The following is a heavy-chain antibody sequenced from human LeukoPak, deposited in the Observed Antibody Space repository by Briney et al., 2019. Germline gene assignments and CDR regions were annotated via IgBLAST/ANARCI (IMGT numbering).Heavy chain of an antibody. Sequence: GGSLRLSCTTSGFTFSSYGMHWVRQAPGKGLEWVAVIWYDGTSKYYVDSAKGRFTISRDNSKNTLYLQMNSLRVEDTAVYYCAKDGSGTYSRFDYWGQGTLVTVSS. CDR3: AKDGSGTYSRFDY. CDR2: IWYDGTSK. D-gene: IGHD3-10*01. J-gene: IGHJ4*02. V-gene: IGHV3-33*06. CDR1: GFTFSSYG.